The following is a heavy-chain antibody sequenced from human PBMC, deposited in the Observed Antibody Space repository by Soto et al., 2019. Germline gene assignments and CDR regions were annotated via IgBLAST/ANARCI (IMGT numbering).Heavy chain of an antibody. J-gene: IGHJ4*01. CDR1: GGSISSSSYY. CDR2: IYYSGST. Sequence: SETLSLTCTVSGGSISSSSYYWGWIRHPPGKGLEWIGSIYYSGSTYYNPSLKSRVTISVDTSKNQCSLKLSSVTAADTAMYYCARLWVSGTLDYWGQGTLVTVSS. V-gene: IGHV4-39*01. CDR3: ARLWVSGTLDY. D-gene: IGHD1-20*01.